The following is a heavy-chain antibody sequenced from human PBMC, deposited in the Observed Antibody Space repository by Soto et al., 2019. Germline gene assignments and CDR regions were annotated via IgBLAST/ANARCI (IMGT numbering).Heavy chain of an antibody. CDR1: GGSISSGDYY. D-gene: IGHD5-18*01. CDR2: IYYSGST. V-gene: IGHV4-30-4*01. J-gene: IGHJ4*02. CDR3: ARGEGWGYSYAPFDY. Sequence: QVQLQESGPGLVKPSQTLSLTCTVSGGSISSGDYYWSWIRQPPGKGLEWIGYIYYSGSTYYNPSLKNRVTISVDTSKNQFSLKLSSVTAADTAVYYCARGEGWGYSYAPFDYWGQGTLVTVSS.